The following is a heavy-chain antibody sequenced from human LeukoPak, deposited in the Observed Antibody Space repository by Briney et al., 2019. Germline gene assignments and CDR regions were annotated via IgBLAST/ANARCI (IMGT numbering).Heavy chain of an antibody. CDR2: INPNSGGT. CDR1: GHTFTGYY. D-gene: IGHD5-18*01. J-gene: IGHJ4*02. V-gene: IGHV1-2*02. CDR3: ARVRDTAMVSDDY. Sequence: ASVKVTCKASGHTFTGYYMHWVRQAPGQGLEWMGWINPNSGGTNYAQKFQGRVTMTRDTSISTAYMELSRLRSDDTAVYYCARVRDTAMVSDDYWGQGTLVTVSS.